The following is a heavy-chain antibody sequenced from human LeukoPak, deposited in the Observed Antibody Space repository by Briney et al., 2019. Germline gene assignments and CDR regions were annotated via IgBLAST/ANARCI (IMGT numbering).Heavy chain of an antibody. CDR1: DDSIRSSAYY. Sequence: SETLSLTCAVSDDSIRSSAYYWGWIRQPPGKGLEWIGSIYYSGSIYYNPSLKSRVTISIDTSKNQFSLKLSSVTAADTAVYYCASEPYGSGSFLGAFDIWGQGTMVTVSS. J-gene: IGHJ3*02. CDR3: ASEPYGSGSFLGAFDI. V-gene: IGHV4-39*01. D-gene: IGHD3-10*01. CDR2: IYYSGSI.